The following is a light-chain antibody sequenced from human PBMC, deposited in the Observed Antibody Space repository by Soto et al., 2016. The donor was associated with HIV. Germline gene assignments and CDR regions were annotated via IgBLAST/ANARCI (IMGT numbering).Light chain of an antibody. CDR2: LGS. J-gene: IGKJ1*01. V-gene: IGKV2-28*01. Sequence: DTVMTQSPLSLPVTPGEPASISCRSSQSLLHSNGYNSLNWYLQKPGQSPQLLIYLGSNRASGVPDRFSGSGSGTDFTLKISRVEAEDVGVYYCVQALQTSWTFGQGTKVEIK. CDR3: VQALQTSWT. CDR1: QSLLHSNGYNS.